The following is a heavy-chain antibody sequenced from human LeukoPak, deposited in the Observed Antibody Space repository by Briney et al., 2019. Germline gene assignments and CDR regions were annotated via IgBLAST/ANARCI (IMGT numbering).Heavy chain of an antibody. CDR2: IYYIGST. CDR1: NVSISSYY. J-gene: IGHJ4*02. V-gene: IGHV4-59*08. CDR3: ARHAQTASSPLDY. Sequence: KPSETLSLTCTVSNVSISSYYWSWIRQPPGEGLEFIGFIYYIGSTNYNPSLKSPDTISVDTSKNPFSLKLRSVTATDTAVYYCARHAQTASSPLDYWGQGTLVTVSS. D-gene: IGHD2-21*02.